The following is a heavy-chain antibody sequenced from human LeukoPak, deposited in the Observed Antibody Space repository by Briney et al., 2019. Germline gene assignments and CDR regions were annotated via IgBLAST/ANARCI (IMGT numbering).Heavy chain of an antibody. J-gene: IGHJ6*03. V-gene: IGHV5-51*01. D-gene: IGHD6-19*01. Sequence: GESLKISCRGSGYSFSSFGIAWVRQMPGKGLEWLGIIYPGDSDIRYSPSFQGQQVTISVDKSIGTAYLQWSSLEASDTAIYYCARHGVAGRAYYYYHMDVWGKGTTVIVSS. CDR1: GYSFSSFG. CDR3: ARHGVAGRAYYYYHMDV. CDR2: IYPGDSDI.